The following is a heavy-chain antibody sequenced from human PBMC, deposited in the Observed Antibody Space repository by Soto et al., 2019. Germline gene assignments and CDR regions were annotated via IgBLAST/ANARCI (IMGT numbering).Heavy chain of an antibody. V-gene: IGHV3-23*01. D-gene: IGHD2-2*01. J-gene: IGHJ4*02. Sequence: PGGSLRLSCAASGFTFSSYAMSWVRQAPGKGLEWVSAISGSGGSTYYADSVKGRFTISRDNSKNTLYLQMNSLRAEDTAVYYCAKRRGYCISTSCSPGSFDYWGQGTLVTVSS. CDR2: ISGSGGST. CDR3: AKRRGYCISTSCSPGSFDY. CDR1: GFTFSSYA.